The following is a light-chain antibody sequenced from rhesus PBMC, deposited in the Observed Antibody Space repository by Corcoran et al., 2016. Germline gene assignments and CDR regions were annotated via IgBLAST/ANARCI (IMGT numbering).Light chain of an antibody. V-gene: IGKV6-47*02. CDR2: YGS. CDR3: QQGNKHPLT. J-gene: IGKJ4*01. CDR1: EDINNY. Sequence: DIVMTQSPAFVSVTPGEKVTITCQASEDINNYLHWYQQKPDPAPKFLTQYGSKSISGVPSRFTDSGSGTDLTFTISSLEVEDAATYFYQQGNKHPLTFGGGTKVEIK.